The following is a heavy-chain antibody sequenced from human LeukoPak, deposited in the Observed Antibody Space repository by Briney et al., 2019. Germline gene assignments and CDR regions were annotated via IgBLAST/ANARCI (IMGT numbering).Heavy chain of an antibody. D-gene: IGHD6-13*01. CDR3: ARELVRLFYLDY. J-gene: IGHJ4*02. Sequence: SETLSHTCTVSGGSISSYYWSWIRQPAGKGLEWIGRIYTSGSTNYNPSLKSRVAMSVDTSKNQFSLKLSSVTAADTAVYYCARELVRLFYLDYWGQGTLVTVSS. V-gene: IGHV4-4*07. CDR2: IYTSGST. CDR1: GGSISSYY.